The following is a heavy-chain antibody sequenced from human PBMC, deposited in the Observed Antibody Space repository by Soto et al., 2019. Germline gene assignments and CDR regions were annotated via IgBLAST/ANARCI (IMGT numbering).Heavy chain of an antibody. CDR3: ARLYLAPPFTSLDH. V-gene: IGHV3-7*01. CDR1: GFNFSNYW. D-gene: IGHD3-16*01. Sequence: PGGSLRLSCAASGFNFSNYWLSWVRQAPGKGLEWVGHIKKDGSEKYYVGSVVGRFTISXXXXXXSXYXQXXSLRAXDTAVYYCARLYLAPPFTSLDHWGQGTLVTVSS. J-gene: IGHJ4*02. CDR2: IKKDGSEK.